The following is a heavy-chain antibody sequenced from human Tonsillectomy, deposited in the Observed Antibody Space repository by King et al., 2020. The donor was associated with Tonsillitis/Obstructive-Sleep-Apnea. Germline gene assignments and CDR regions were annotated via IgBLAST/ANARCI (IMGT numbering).Heavy chain of an antibody. D-gene: IGHD3-10*01. CDR1: GFTFSTYA. CDR2: ISYDGSNK. Sequence: VQLVESGGGVVQPGRSLRLSCSASGFTFSTYAMHWVRQAPGKGLEWVAIISYDGSNKYHADSVKGRFTISRDNSNNTLYLQMNSLRTEDTAVYYCARDFSPFRAFGMDVWGQGTSVIVSS. CDR3: ARDFSPFRAFGMDV. J-gene: IGHJ6*02. V-gene: IGHV3-30*04.